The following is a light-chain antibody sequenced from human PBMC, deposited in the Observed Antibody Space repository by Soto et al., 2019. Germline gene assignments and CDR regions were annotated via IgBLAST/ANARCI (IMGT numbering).Light chain of an antibody. V-gene: IGKV1-5*01. Sequence: DIQMTQSPSTLSASVGDRVTITCRASQSISSWLAWYQQKPGKAPRLLIYDASYLERGVPSRFSGSGSGTEFTLTLSDLQPDDIATYYCQQYNSFWTCGQGNKVEI. CDR3: QQYNSFWT. CDR2: DAS. CDR1: QSISSW. J-gene: IGKJ1*01.